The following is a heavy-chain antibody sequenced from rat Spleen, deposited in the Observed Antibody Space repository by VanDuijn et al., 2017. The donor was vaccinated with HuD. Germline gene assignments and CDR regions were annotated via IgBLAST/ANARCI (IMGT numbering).Heavy chain of an antibody. CDR2: ITNNGGNT. CDR3: ARENYYSGDY. Sequence: EVQLVQSGGGLVQPGRSLKLSCVASGFTFNKYWMSWIRQAPGKGLEWIASITNNGGNTYYPDSVKGRFTVSRDNAKSTLHLQMNSLKSEDTATYYCARENYYSGDYWGQGVMVTVSS. CDR1: GFTFNKYW. J-gene: IGHJ2*01. D-gene: IGHD1-1*01. V-gene: IGHV5-31*01.